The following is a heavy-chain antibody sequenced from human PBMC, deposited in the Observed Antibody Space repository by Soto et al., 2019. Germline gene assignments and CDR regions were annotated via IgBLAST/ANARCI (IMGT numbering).Heavy chain of an antibody. V-gene: IGHV3-9*01. CDR2: ISWNSGSI. J-gene: IGHJ2*01. CDR3: ARGPGYCSGGSCYIDWYFDL. CDR1: GFTFDDYA. Sequence: EVQLVESGGGLVQPGRSLRLSCAASGFTFDDYAMHWVRQAPGKGLEWVSGISWNSGSIGYADSVKGRFTISRDNAKNSLYLQMNSLRAEDTALYYCARGPGYCSGGSCYIDWYFDLWGRGTLVTVSS. D-gene: IGHD2-15*01.